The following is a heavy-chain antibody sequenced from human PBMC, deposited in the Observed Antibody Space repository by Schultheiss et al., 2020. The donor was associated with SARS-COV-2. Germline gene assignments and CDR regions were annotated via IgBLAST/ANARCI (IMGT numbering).Heavy chain of an antibody. CDR2: ISYDGSNK. D-gene: IGHD6-19*01. Sequence: GGSLRLSCAASGFTFSSYAMHWVRQAPGKGLEWVAVISYDGSNKYYADSVKGRFTISRDNSKNTLYLQMNSVRDEDTAVYYCARWSSGWHFDYWGQGTLVTVSS. J-gene: IGHJ4*02. CDR1: GFTFSSYA. CDR3: ARWSSGWHFDY. V-gene: IGHV3-30*04.